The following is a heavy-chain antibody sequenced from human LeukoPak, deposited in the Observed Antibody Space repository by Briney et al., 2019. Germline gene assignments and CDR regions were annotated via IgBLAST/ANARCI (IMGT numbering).Heavy chain of an antibody. CDR3: ARVSLVRGAPDYYFDY. CDR1: GDSISNYY. D-gene: IGHD3-10*01. Sequence: SETLSLTCTVSGDSISNYYWSRIRQPAGKGLEWIGRIYTSGSTNYNPSLKSRVTMSVDTSKNQFSLKLSSVTAADTAVYYCARVSLVRGAPDYYFDYWGQGTLVTVSS. V-gene: IGHV4-4*07. CDR2: IYTSGST. J-gene: IGHJ4*02.